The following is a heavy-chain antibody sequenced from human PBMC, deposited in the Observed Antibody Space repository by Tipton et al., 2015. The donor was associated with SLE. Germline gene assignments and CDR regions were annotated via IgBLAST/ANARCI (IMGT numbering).Heavy chain of an antibody. V-gene: IGHV4-39*07. D-gene: IGHD5-18*01. J-gene: IGHJ5*02. CDR1: GGSVSSSSKY. CDR2: IYYTGTTT. CDR3: ARLHGYSYGRNWFDP. Sequence: TLSLTCTVSGGSVSSSSKYWAWLRQPPGKGLEWIGSIYYTGTTTYYNSFLKSRVTMSVDTSKNQFSLRLTSVIAADTAVYYCARLHGYSYGRNWFDPWGQGTLISVSS.